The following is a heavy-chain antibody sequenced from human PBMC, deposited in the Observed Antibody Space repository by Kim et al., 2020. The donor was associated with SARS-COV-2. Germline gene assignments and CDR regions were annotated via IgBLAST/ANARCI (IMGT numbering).Heavy chain of an antibody. CDR1: DASITVTNYY. CDR3: ARGNTAVVGIDH. CDR2: IYYSDNT. D-gene: IGHD5-18*01. V-gene: IGHV4-59*01. J-gene: IGHJ4*02. Sequence: SETLSLTCTVSDASITVTNYYWSWIRQPPGKGLEWIGYIYYSDNTNYNPALKSRITMSIDTSKNQFSLTLKSVTAADTALYYCARGNTAVVGIDHWGQGTRVTVSS.